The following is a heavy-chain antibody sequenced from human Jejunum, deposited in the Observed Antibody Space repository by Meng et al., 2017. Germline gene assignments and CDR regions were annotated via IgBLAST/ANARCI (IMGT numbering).Heavy chain of an antibody. CDR3: ARASYSYDSWFDP. Sequence: QLQLQESGPGLVKPSETLSLSCTVSGGSISSRSYYWVWIRQSPGKGLEWIGQMYYNGKSYYNPSLKSRVTMSVDTSRSQFSLNLNTVTAADTAVYYCARASYSYDSWFDPWGQGTLVTVS. CDR2: MYYNGKS. J-gene: IGHJ5*02. V-gene: IGHV4-39*01. D-gene: IGHD5-18*01. CDR1: GGSISSRSYY.